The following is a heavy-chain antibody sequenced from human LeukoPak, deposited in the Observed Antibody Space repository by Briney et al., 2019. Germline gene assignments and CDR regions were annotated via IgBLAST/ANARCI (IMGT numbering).Heavy chain of an antibody. CDR3: ARRRYHDGSGYVE. CDR2: IYYSGRT. D-gene: IGHD3-22*01. V-gene: IGHV4-39*01. J-gene: IGHJ1*01. CDR1: GDSVSRSDSY. Sequence: PSETLSLTCSVSGDSVSRSDSYWDWIRQPPGKGLEWIETIYYSGRTYYSPSLKSRVTMSVDPSNNQFSLNLRSVTAADTAVFQCARRRYHDGSGYVEGGQGTLLSVYS.